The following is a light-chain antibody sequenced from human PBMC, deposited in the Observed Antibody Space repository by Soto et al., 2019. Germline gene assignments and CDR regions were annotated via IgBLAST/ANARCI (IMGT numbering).Light chain of an antibody. CDR2: DVS. V-gene: IGLV2-14*01. J-gene: IGLJ2*01. CDR3: CYSTSSSPLAV. Sequence: QSALTQPASVSGSPGQSVTISCTGTSSDVGGYNYVSWYQQHPGKAPKLMIYDVSNRPSGVSNRFSGSKSGNTASLTISGLHAEDAADYCCCYSTSSSPLAVFGGGTKLTVL. CDR1: SSDVGGYNY.